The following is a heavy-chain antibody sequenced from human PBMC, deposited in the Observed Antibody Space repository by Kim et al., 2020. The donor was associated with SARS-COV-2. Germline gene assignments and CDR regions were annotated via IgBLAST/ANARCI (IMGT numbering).Heavy chain of an antibody. Sequence: RFTISRDNAKNTLYLQMNSLRAEDTAVYYCAREMDTIFGVVIIPYYGMDVWGQGTTVTVSS. CDR3: AREMDTIFGVVIIPYYGMDV. J-gene: IGHJ6*02. V-gene: IGHV3-74*01. D-gene: IGHD3-3*01.